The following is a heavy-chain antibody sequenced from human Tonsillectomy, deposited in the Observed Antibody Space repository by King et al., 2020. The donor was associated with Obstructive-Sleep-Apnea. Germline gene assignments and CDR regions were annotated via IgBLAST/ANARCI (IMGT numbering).Heavy chain of an antibody. D-gene: IGHD2-2*01. V-gene: IGHV5-51*01. CDR2: IYPGDSDT. CDR3: ATSKGYCTSTSCYAPFDY. CDR1: GYSFTSYW. Sequence: QLVQSGAEVIKPGESLKISCKGSGYSFTSYWIGWVRQMPGKGLEWRGIIYPGDSDTRYSPSFQGQVTISADKSISTAYLQWSSLKASDTAMYYCATSKGYCTSTSCYAPFDYWGQGTLVTVSS. J-gene: IGHJ4*02.